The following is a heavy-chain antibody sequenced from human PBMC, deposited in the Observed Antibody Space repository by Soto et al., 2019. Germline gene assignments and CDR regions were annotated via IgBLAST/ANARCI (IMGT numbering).Heavy chain of an antibody. D-gene: IGHD6-13*01. V-gene: IGHV4-59*01. CDR1: GGSISSYY. CDR2: IYYSGST. J-gene: IGHJ6*03. Sequence: SETLSLTCTVSGGSISSYYWSWIRQPPGKGLEWIGYIYYSGSTNYNPSLKSRVTISVDTSKNQFSLKLSSVTAADTAVYYCARVYSSSWYDVPYYYYYMDVWGKGTTVTVSS. CDR3: ARVYSSSWYDVPYYYYYMDV.